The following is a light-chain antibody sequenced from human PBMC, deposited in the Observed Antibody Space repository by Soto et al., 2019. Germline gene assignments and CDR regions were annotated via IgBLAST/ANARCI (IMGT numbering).Light chain of an antibody. CDR3: QQVYGQPPA. CDR1: QGIRHY. J-gene: IGKJ5*01. V-gene: IGKV1-9*01. Sequence: DIQLTQSPSFLSASVGARVTITCRASQGIRHYLAWYQQKPGKAPSLLMYDASTLQSGVPSRFSGSGSGTEFTLTSSSLQPEDVATYYCQQVYGQPPAFGPGTRLDIK. CDR2: DAS.